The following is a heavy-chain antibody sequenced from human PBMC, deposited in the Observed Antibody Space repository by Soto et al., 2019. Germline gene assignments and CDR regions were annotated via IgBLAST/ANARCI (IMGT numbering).Heavy chain of an antibody. D-gene: IGHD6-13*01. CDR3: AKGLSIAAADEAFDI. Sequence: EVQLVESGGELVQPGRSLRLSCTGSGFTFGDYAMYWVRQAPGKGLEWVSGISWNRGTIDYADSVKGRFTISRDNGNNSVYLEMNSLRTEDTALYYCAKGLSIAAADEAFDIWGQGTVVTVSS. CDR1: GFTFGDYA. J-gene: IGHJ3*02. V-gene: IGHV3-9*01. CDR2: ISWNRGTI.